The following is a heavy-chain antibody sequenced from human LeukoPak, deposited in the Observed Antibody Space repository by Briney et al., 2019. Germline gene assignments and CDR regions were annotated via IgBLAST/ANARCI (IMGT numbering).Heavy chain of an antibody. D-gene: IGHD2-15*01. J-gene: IGHJ4*02. Sequence: GGSLRLSCAASGFNFSTYGMHWVRQAPGKGLEWVAVISYDGSNKYYADSVKGRFTISRDNSKNTLYLQMNSLRAEDTAVYYCAKPDTETDIVVVVAAPPPFDYWGQGTLVTVSS. CDR2: ISYDGSNK. CDR3: AKPDTETDIVVVVAAPPPFDY. CDR1: GFNFSTYG. V-gene: IGHV3-30*18.